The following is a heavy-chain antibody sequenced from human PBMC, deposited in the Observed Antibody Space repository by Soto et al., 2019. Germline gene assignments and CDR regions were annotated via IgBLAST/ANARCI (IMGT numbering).Heavy chain of an antibody. CDR1: GYPFTGYY. V-gene: IGHV1-2*02. J-gene: IGHJ6*02. CDR3: ARKSNPGYHYYYGLDV. Sequence: QVQLVQSGAEVHKPGASVKVSCKASGYPFTGYYLHWVRQAPGQGLEWMGYINPNNGDTNFAQNFQGRVTLTRDTSISTAYMELSRLTSDDTAVYYCARKSNPGYHYYYGLDVWGQGTTVTVSS. D-gene: IGHD4-4*01. CDR2: INPNNGDT.